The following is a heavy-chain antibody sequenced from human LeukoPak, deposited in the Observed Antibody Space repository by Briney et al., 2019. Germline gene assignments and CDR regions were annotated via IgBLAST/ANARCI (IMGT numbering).Heavy chain of an antibody. CDR2: ISGSSGTI. CDR1: GFIFSTFS. CDR3: ASGGYNWPFDY. J-gene: IGHJ4*02. Sequence: GGSLRLSCAASGFIFSTFSMNWVRQAPGNGLEWVSYISGSSGTIYYADSVKGRFTISRDNAKNSLYLQVNSLRDEDTAIYYCASGGYNWPFDYWGQGTLVTVSS. V-gene: IGHV3-48*02. D-gene: IGHD5-24*01.